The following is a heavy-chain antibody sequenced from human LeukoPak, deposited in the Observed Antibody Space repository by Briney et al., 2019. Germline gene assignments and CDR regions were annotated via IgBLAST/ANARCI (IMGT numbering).Heavy chain of an antibody. D-gene: IGHD6-13*01. CDR2: ISSSGSTI. V-gene: IGHV3-11*01. CDR3: ARGMSWAAAGPDAFDI. CDR1: GFNFSDYY. Sequence: GGSLRLSCAASGFNFSDYYMSWIRQAPGKGLEWVPYISSSGSTIYYADSVKGRFTISRDNAKNSLYLQMNSLRAEDTAVYYCARGMSWAAAGPDAFDIWGQGTMVTVSS. J-gene: IGHJ3*02.